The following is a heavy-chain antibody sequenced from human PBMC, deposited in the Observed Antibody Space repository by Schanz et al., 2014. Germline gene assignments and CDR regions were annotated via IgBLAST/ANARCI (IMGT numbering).Heavy chain of an antibody. CDR2: INPNSGGT. Sequence: QAQLVQSGAEVKKPGASVKVSCKASGHTVTGYYMHWVRQAPGQGLEWMGWINPNSGGTNYAQKFQGRVTMTSDTSISTANMELSRLRSDATAVYYCAVVVQASYAFDMWGQGTMVTVSS. CDR1: GHTVTGYY. CDR3: AVVVQASYAFDM. V-gene: IGHV1-2*02. D-gene: IGHD2-2*01. J-gene: IGHJ3*02.